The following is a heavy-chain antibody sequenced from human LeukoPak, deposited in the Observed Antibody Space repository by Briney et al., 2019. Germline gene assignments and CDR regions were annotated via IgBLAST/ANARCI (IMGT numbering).Heavy chain of an antibody. CDR2: MNPNSGNT. Sequence: GASVKVSCKASGYTFTSYDINWLRQATGQGLEWMGCMNPNSGNTGYAQKFQGRVTMTRNTSISTTYMEVSSMRSEDTAVYYCARGGDIAVAGTMALWDYWGQGTLVTVSS. V-gene: IGHV1-8*01. CDR1: GYTFTSYD. J-gene: IGHJ4*02. D-gene: IGHD6-19*01. CDR3: ARGGDIAVAGTMALWDY.